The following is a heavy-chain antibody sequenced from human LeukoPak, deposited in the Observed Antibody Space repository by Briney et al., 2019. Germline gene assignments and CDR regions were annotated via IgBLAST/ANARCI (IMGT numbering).Heavy chain of an antibody. D-gene: IGHD6-6*01. J-gene: IGHJ5*02. Sequence: GGSLRLSCAASGFTFSSYAMSWVRQAPGKGLEWVSAISGSGGSTYYADSVKGRFTISRDNSKNTLYLQMNSLRAEDTAVYYCAKGLVLGCSHNWFDPWGQGTLVTVSS. CDR3: AKGLVLGCSHNWFDP. CDR2: ISGSGGST. V-gene: IGHV3-23*01. CDR1: GFTFSSYA.